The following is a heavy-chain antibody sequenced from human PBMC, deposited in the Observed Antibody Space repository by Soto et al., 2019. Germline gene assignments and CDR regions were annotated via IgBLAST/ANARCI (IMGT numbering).Heavy chain of an antibody. D-gene: IGHD3-22*01. J-gene: IGHJ3*02. Sequence: SETLSLTCAVYGGSFSGYYRSWIRQPPGKGLEWIGEINHSGSTNYNPSLKSRVTISVDTSRNQFSLKLNSVTAADTAVYYCARSRYYDSSGYRALDAFDIWGQGTMVTVSS. CDR1: GGSFSGYY. CDR3: ARSRYYDSSGYRALDAFDI. CDR2: INHSGST. V-gene: IGHV4-34*01.